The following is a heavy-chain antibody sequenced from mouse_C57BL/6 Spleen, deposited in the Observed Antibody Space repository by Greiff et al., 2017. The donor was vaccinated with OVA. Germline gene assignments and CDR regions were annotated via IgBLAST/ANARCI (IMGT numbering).Heavy chain of an antibody. CDR1: GFSFNTYA. Sequence: EVQLVESGGGLVQPKGSLKLSCAASGFSFNTYAMNWVRQAPGKGLEWVARIRSKSNNYATYYADSVKDRFTISRDDSESIRYLQMNNLKTEDTAMYYCVRQKDWVYFDNWGQDTTLTVSS. J-gene: IGHJ2*01. CDR3: VRQKDWVYFDN. D-gene: IGHD4-1*01. CDR2: IRSKSNNYAT. V-gene: IGHV10-1*01.